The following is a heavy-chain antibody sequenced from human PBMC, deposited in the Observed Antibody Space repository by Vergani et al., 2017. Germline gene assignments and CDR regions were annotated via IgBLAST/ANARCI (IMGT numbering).Heavy chain of an antibody. CDR3: AKARDPNCKGGNCYSYYYGLDL. CDR2: ISGSGGNT. V-gene: IGHV3-23*04. D-gene: IGHD2-21*01. J-gene: IGHJ6*02. Sequence: QLVESGGGWAQPGGSLRLSCGASGFTFSSYAMTWVRLAPGKGLQWVSAISGSGGNTFYTDSVKGRFTISRDNSKDTLYLQMNSLRVEDTAIYYCAKARDPNCKGGNCYSYYYGLDLWGQGTTVTVSS. CDR1: GFTFSSYA.